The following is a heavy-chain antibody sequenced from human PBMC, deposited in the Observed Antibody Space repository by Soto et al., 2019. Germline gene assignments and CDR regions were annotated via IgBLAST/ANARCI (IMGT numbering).Heavy chain of an antibody. CDR2: LIGGNGET. Sequence: GGSLRLSCAASGFTFNRYTMSWVRQAPGTGLEWVSSLIGGNGETSYADSVKGRFTISRDISKNTLYLQMNSLRAEDTAVYYSAKDKKPDGAGDFDYWGLETRVTVPP. CDR1: GFTFNRYT. D-gene: IGHD3-10*01. J-gene: IGHJ4*02. V-gene: IGHV3-23*01. CDR3: AKDKKPDGAGDFDY.